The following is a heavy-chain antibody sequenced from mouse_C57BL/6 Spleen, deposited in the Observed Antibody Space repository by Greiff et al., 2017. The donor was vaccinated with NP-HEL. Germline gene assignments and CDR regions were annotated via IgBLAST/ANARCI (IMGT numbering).Heavy chain of an antibody. CDR2: INPNNGGT. J-gene: IGHJ2*01. D-gene: IGHD4-1*01. V-gene: IGHV1-22*01. Sequence: VQLQQSGPELVKPGASVKMSCKASGYTFTDYNMHWVKQSHGKGLEWIGYINPNNGGTSYNQKFKGKATLTVNKSSSTADMELRSLTSEDSAVYYCARMDDWDDFDYWGQGTTLTVSS. CDR3: ARMDDWDDFDY. CDR1: GYTFTDYN.